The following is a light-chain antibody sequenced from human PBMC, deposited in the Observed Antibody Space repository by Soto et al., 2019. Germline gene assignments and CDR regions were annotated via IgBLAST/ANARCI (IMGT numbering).Light chain of an antibody. J-gene: IGKJ5*01. CDR3: QQYSTSPIS. CDR1: QVTSRY. Sequence: ENVLTQSPGTLSLSPGERATLSCRASQVTSRYLSWYQQRPGQAPRLLIYGASSRATGIPDRFGGSGSGKDFTLTISRLEPEDFAVYYCQQYSTSPISFGQGTRLEIK. CDR2: GAS. V-gene: IGKV3-20*01.